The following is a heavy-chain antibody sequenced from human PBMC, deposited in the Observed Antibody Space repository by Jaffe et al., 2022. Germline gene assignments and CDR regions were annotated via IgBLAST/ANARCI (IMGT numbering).Heavy chain of an antibody. CDR1: GFTFSSYA. J-gene: IGHJ6*03. CDR2: ISGSGGST. Sequence: EVQLVESGGGLVQPGGSLRLSCAASGFTFSSYAMSWVRQAPGKGLEWVSAISGSGGSTYYADSVKGRFTISRDNSKNTLYLQMNSLRAEDTAVYYCAKGGCSSTSCYGGSYYYYYMDVWGKGTTVTVSS. V-gene: IGHV3-23*04. CDR3: AKGGCSSTSCYGGSYYYYYMDV. D-gene: IGHD2-2*01.